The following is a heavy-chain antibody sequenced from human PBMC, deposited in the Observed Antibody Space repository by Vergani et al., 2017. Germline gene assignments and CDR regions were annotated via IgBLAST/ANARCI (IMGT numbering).Heavy chain of an antibody. CDR1: GFTFTNFA. V-gene: IGHV3-23*01. D-gene: IGHD3-22*01. Sequence: EVQLLESGGNLVQPGRSLRLSCAASGFTFTNFAMTWVRQAPGEGLEWVSGISGSGGFTYYADSVKGRFTISRDNSKNTMFLQMNNLRAEDTAVYYCAGPQGTSAYYYGGFDYWGQGILVTVSS. CDR2: ISGSGGFT. CDR3: AGPQGTSAYYYGGFDY. J-gene: IGHJ4*02.